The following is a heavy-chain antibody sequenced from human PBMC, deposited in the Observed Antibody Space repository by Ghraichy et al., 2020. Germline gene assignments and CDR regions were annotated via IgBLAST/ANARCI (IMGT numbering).Heavy chain of an antibody. CDR3: AKMWSIWFGELVVHDAFDI. D-gene: IGHD3-10*01. CDR2: ISYDGSNK. J-gene: IGHJ3*02. V-gene: IGHV3-30*18. CDR1: GFTFSSYG. Sequence: PGGSLRLSCAASGFTFSSYGMHWVRQAPGKGLEWVAVISYDGSNKYYADSVKGRFTISRDNSKNTLYLQMNSLRAEDTAVYYCAKMWSIWFGELVVHDAFDIWGQGTMVTVSS.